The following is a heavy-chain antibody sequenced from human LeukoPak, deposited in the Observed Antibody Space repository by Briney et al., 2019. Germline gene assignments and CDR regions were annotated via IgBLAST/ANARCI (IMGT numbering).Heavy chain of an antibody. CDR1: GYTFTGYY. CDR3: ARKGDYWNDGAY. V-gene: IGHV1-18*04. D-gene: IGHD1-1*01. J-gene: IGHJ4*02. CDR2: VSVYYGNT. Sequence: GASVKVSCKASGYTFTGYYMHWVRQAPGQGLEWMGWVSVYYGNTDYAQKFQGRVTMTTDTSSSTAYMELRSLRSDDTAVYYCARKGDYWNDGAYWGQGTLVTVSS.